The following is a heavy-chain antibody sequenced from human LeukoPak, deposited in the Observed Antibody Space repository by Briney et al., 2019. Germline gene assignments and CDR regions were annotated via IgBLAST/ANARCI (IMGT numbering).Heavy chain of an antibody. D-gene: IGHD3-16*01. CDR1: GFTFRNYW. Sequence: GGSLRLSCAASGFTFRNYWMNWVRQAPGKGLEWVANIKADGGEKDCVDSVKGRFTISRDNAKNSLYLQMNSLRVEDTALYFCARGGESRAILHHWGQGTLVTVSS. CDR2: IKADGGEK. CDR3: ARGGESRAILHH. V-gene: IGHV3-7*04. J-gene: IGHJ5*02.